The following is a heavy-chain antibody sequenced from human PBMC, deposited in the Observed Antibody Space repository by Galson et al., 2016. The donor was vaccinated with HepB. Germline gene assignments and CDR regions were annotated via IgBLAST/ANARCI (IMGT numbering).Heavy chain of an antibody. J-gene: IGHJ6*02. CDR3: ARDPASADNFYYYVMDV. V-gene: IGHV1-18*01. CDR1: GYTFISYG. D-gene: IGHD6-25*01. CDR2: ISAYNGNT. Sequence: SVKVSCKASGYTFISYGISWVRQAPGQGLEWMGWISAYNGNTKYGHRLEGRVTMTTDRSTSTAYMELRSLRSDDTAMYYCARDPASADNFYYYVMDVWGHGTTVTVSS.